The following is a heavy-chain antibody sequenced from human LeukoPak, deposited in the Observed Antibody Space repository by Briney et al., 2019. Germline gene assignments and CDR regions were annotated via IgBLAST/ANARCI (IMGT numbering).Heavy chain of an antibody. CDR2: INYSGNT. D-gene: IGHD2-21*01. CDR1: GGSISSYY. V-gene: IGHV4-59*12. J-gene: IGHJ4*02. CDR3: AGDTCGRDY. Sequence: PSETLSLTCTVSGGSISSYYWNWIRQPPGKGLEWIGYINYSGNTNYNPSLKSRVTISVDTSKNQFSLKLSSVTAADTAVYYCAGDTCGRDYWGQGTLVTVSS.